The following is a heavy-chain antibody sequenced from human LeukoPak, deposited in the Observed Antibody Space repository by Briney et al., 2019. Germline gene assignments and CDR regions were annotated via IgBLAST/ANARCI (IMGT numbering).Heavy chain of an antibody. CDR3: ATSIRRITISS. V-gene: IGHV3-30*04. J-gene: IGHJ4*02. CDR1: GFTFSTYA. D-gene: IGHD3-3*01. CDR2: ISYNGSHQ. Sequence: PGRSLRLSCAASGFTFSTYAMHWVRRAPGKGLEWLTVISYNGSHQYYSDSVRGRFTISRDNSRNSVFLQINRLRPEDTAVYYCATSIRRITISSWGQGTLVTVSS.